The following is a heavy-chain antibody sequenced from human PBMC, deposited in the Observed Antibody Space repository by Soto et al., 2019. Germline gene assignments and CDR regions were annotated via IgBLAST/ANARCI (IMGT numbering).Heavy chain of an antibody. Sequence: SETLSLTCTVSGGSINTYYWSWIRQPPGKGLEWIGYIYHSGSDSGSTNYIPSLKSRVTISVDTSKNQFSLRLTSVTAADTAVYFCTRGGGDFWGQGTLVTVSS. CDR2: IYHSGSDSGST. CDR1: GGSINTYY. CDR3: TRGGGDF. J-gene: IGHJ4*02. V-gene: IGHV4-59*01. D-gene: IGHD6-25*01.